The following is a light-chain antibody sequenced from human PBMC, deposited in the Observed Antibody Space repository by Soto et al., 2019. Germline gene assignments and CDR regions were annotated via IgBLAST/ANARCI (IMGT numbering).Light chain of an antibody. CDR2: DAS. Sequence: DIQMTQSPSTLSASIGDRVTITCRASQNINNWIAWYQQKPGKAPKFLIYDASTLESGVPPRFSGSGFGTAFSLPISSLQPDDFGSDYCQHVRAFGQGAKV. V-gene: IGKV1-5*01. CDR3: QHVRA. CDR1: QNINNW. J-gene: IGKJ1*01.